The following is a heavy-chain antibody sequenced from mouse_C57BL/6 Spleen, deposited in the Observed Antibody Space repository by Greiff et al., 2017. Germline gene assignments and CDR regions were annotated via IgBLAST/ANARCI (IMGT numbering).Heavy chain of an antibody. J-gene: IGHJ4*01. D-gene: IGHD2-4*01. V-gene: IGHV1-80*01. Sequence: QVQLQQSGAELVKPGASVKISCKASGYAFSSYWMNWVKQRPGKGLEWIGQIYPGDGDTNYNGKFKGKATLTADKSSSTAYMQLSSLTSEDSAVYFCAKGGYDYDGFPFMDYWGQGTSVTVSS. CDR2: IYPGDGDT. CDR1: GYAFSSYW. CDR3: AKGGYDYDGFPFMDY.